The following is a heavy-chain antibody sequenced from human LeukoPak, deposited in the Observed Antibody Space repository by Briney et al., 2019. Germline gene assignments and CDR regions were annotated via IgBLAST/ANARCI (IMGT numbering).Heavy chain of an antibody. J-gene: IGHJ4*02. Sequence: ASVKVSCKASGYTFTSYDINWVRQATGQGLEWMGWMNPNSGNTGYAQKFQGRVTMTRNTSISTAYMELSSLRSEDTAVYYCARGELYGSGSFDYFDYWGQGTLVTVSS. CDR2: MNPNSGNT. CDR3: ARGELYGSGSFDYFDY. V-gene: IGHV1-8*01. D-gene: IGHD3-10*01. CDR1: GYTFTSYD.